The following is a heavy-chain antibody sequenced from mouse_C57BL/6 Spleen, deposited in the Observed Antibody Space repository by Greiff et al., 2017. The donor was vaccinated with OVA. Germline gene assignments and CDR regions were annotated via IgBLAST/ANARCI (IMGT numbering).Heavy chain of an antibody. CDR1: GYTFTSYW. CDR3: ARRGLGRENVDY. V-gene: IGHV1-69*01. Sequence: QVQLQQPGAELVMPGASVKLSCKASGYTFTSYWMHWVKQRPGQGLEWIGEIDPSDSYTNYNQKFKGKSTLTVDKSSSTAYMQLSSLTSEDSAVYYCARRGLGRENVDYWGQGTTLTVSS. D-gene: IGHD4-1*01. CDR2: IDPSDSYT. J-gene: IGHJ2*01.